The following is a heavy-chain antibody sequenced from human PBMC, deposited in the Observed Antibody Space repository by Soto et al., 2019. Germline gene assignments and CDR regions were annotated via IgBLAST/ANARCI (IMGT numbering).Heavy chain of an antibody. D-gene: IGHD3-22*01. V-gene: IGHV4-59*01. CDR2: IYYSGST. CDR1: GGSISSYY. J-gene: IGHJ4*02. Sequence: SETLSLTCTVSGGSISSYYWSWIRQPPGKGLEWIGYIYYSGSTNYNPSLKSRVTISVDTSKNQFSLKLSSVTAADTAVYYCARVPYYYDSSGYPKRGYFDYWGQGTLVTVSS. CDR3: ARVPYYYDSSGYPKRGYFDY.